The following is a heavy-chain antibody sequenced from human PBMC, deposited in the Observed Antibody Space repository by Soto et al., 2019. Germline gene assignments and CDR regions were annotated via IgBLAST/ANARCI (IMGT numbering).Heavy chain of an antibody. J-gene: IGHJ4*02. V-gene: IGHV3-9*01. CDR3: AKVEEQQPYYFDY. CDR2: ISWNSGSI. D-gene: IGHD6-13*01. Sequence: GGSLRLSFAASGFTFDDYAMHWVRQAPGKGLEWVSGISWNSGSIGYADSVKGRFTISRDNAKNSLYLQMNSLRAEDTALYYCAKVEEQQPYYFDYWGQGTLVTVSS. CDR1: GFTFDDYA.